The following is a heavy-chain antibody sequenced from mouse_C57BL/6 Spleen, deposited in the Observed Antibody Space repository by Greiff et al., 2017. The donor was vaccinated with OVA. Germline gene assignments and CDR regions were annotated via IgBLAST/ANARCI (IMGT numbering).Heavy chain of an antibody. J-gene: IGHJ3*01. D-gene: IGHD2-4*01. CDR1: GYAFTNYL. CDR2: INPGSGGT. Sequence: QVQLKQSGAELVRPGTSVKVSCKASGYAFTNYLIEWVKQRPGQGLEWIGVINPGSGGTNYNEKFKGKATLTADKSSSTAYMQLSSLTSEDSAVYFCARAYDYDGPWFAYWGQGTLVTVSA. V-gene: IGHV1-54*01. CDR3: ARAYDYDGPWFAY.